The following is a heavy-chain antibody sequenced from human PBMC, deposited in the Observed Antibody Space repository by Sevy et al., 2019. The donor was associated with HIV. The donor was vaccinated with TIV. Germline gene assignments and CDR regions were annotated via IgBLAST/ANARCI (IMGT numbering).Heavy chain of an antibody. CDR2: ISGSGGST. CDR3: AKDRPPYYGSGSYYRGPDAFDI. J-gene: IGHJ3*02. CDR1: GFTFSSYA. V-gene: IGHV3-23*01. D-gene: IGHD3-10*01. Sequence: GGSLRLSCAASGFTFSSYAMSWVRQAPGKGLEWVSAISGSGGSTYYADSVKGRFTISRDNSKNTLYLQTNSLRAEDTAVYYCAKDRPPYYGSGSYYRGPDAFDIWGQGTMVTVSS.